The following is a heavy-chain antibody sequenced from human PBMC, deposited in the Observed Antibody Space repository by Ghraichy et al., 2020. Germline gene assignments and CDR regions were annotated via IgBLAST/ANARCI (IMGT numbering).Heavy chain of an antibody. CDR3: ARGEARFDNGDYEIDS. D-gene: IGHD4-17*01. Sequence: GGSLRLSCAASGFTFSDYWMHWVRQPPGKGLVWVSRIRGDGYIDYADFAKGRFTISRNNAENTLYLQMNSLRGEDTAVYYCARGEARFDNGDYEIDSWGQGTLVTVSS. J-gene: IGHJ4*02. CDR1: GFTFSDYW. CDR2: IRGDGYI. V-gene: IGHV3-74*01.